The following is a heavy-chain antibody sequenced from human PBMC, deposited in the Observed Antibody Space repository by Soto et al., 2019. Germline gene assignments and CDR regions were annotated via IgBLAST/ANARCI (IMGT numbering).Heavy chain of an antibody. D-gene: IGHD3-16*01. CDR3: TRDWGRYYYYYYMDV. CDR1: GFTFSNAW. J-gene: IGHJ6*03. V-gene: IGHV3-15*01. Sequence: EVQLVESGGGLVKPGGSLRLSCAASGFTFSNAWMSWVRQAPGKGLEWVGRIKSKPDGGTTDYAAPVKGRFTISSDDSKNTLYRQRNSLKTEDTAVYYCTRDWGRYYYYYYMDVWGKGTTVTVSS. CDR2: IKSKPDGGTT.